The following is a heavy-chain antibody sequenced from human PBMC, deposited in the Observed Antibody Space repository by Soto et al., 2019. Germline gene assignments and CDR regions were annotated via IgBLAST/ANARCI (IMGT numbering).Heavy chain of an antibody. Sequence: QVQLVQSGAEVKNPGSSVKVSCKASGGTFSSYAISWVRQAPGQGLEWMGGIIPIFGTANYAQKFQGRVTITADESTSPAYMELSSLRSEDTAVYYCARDREGGTTVSGWGQGTLVTVSS. J-gene: IGHJ4*02. CDR1: GGTFSSYA. CDR3: ARDREGGTTVSG. D-gene: IGHD1-1*01. V-gene: IGHV1-69*12. CDR2: IIPIFGTA.